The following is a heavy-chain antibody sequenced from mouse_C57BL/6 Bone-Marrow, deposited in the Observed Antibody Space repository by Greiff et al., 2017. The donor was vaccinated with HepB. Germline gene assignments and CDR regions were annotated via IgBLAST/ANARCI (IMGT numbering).Heavy chain of an antibody. CDR3: ARGTTHYAMDY. CDR1: GYSITSGYY. J-gene: IGHJ4*01. Sequence: DVKLQESGPGLVKPSQSLSLTCSVTGYSITSGYYWNWIRQFPGNKLEWMGYISYDGSNNYNPSLKNRISITRDTSKNQFFLKLNSVTTEDTATYYCARGTTHYAMDYWGQGTSVTVSS. D-gene: IGHD1-1*01. V-gene: IGHV3-6*01. CDR2: ISYDGSN.